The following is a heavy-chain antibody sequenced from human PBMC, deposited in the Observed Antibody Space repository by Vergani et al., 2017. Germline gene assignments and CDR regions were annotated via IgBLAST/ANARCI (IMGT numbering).Heavy chain of an antibody. Sequence: EVQLVESEGGLVQPGRSLRLSCAASGFTFDDYAMHWVRQAPGKGLEWVSGISWNSGSIGYADSVKGRFTISRDNAKNSLYLQMNSLRAEDTALYYCAKGYSSGYYSYFQHWGQGTLVTVSS. J-gene: IGHJ1*01. CDR1: GFTFDDYA. D-gene: IGHD3-22*01. V-gene: IGHV3-9*01. CDR2: ISWNSGSI. CDR3: AKGYSSGYYSYFQH.